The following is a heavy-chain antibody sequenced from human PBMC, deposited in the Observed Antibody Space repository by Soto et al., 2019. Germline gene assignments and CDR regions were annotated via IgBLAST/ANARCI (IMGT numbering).Heavy chain of an antibody. CDR1: GFTFSSYA. J-gene: IGHJ6*02. V-gene: IGHV3-30-3*01. Sequence: GGSLRLSCAASGFTFSSYAMHWVRQAPGKGLEWVAVISYDGSNKYYADSVKGRFTISRDNSKNTLYLQMNSLRAEDTAVYYCARDRDDFWSGYPFGMDVWGQGTTVTVSS. CDR2: ISYDGSNK. D-gene: IGHD3-3*01. CDR3: ARDRDDFWSGYPFGMDV.